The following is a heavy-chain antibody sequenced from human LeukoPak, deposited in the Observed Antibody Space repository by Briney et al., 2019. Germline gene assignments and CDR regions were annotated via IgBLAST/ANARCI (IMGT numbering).Heavy chain of an antibody. CDR3: ARAMRGDVVVVAARGLYYSYGMDV. CDR1: GYSISSGYY. CDR2: IYHSGST. J-gene: IGHJ6*04. V-gene: IGHV4-38-2*01. Sequence: SETLSLTCAVSGYSISSGYYWGWIRQSPGKGLEWIGSIYHSGSTYYNPSLESRVTISVDTSKNQFSLKLSSVTAADTAVYYCARAMRGDVVVVAARGLYYSYGMDVWGKGTTVTVSS. D-gene: IGHD2-15*01.